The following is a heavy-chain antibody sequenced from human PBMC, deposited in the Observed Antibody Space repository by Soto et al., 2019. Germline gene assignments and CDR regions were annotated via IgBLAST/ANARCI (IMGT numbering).Heavy chain of an antibody. CDR3: AKDSGMSSWWGGMHV. CDR1: GFTFSSYG. CDR2: ISYDGGNK. D-gene: IGHD6-13*01. Sequence: QVQLVESGGGVVQPGRSLRLSCAASGFTFSSYGMHWVRQAPGKGLEWVAVISYDGGNKYYADSVKGRFTISRDNSKNTLYVQMKSLRVEDTAVYYCAKDSGMSSWWGGMHVWGQGTTVTVSS. V-gene: IGHV3-30*18. J-gene: IGHJ6*02.